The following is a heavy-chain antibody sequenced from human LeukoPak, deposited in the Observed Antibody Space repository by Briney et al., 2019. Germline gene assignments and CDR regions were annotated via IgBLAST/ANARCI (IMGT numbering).Heavy chain of an antibody. Sequence: GASVKVSCKAFAYTFTSYYRYWVRQAAGQGIEWIGGINPSGGSTTSAQKFQGRVTMTSDTSTSTVYMALRHLRSQDTAVYYCARGPGPADDGGGYCFDYWGQGTLVTVTS. CDR3: ARGPGPADDGGGYCFDY. CDR2: INPSGGST. D-gene: IGHD3-22*01. J-gene: IGHJ4*02. CDR1: AYTFTSYY. V-gene: IGHV1-46*01.